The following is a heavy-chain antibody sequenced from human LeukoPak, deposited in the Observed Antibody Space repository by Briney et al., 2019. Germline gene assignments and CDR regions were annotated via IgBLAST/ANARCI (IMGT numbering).Heavy chain of an antibody. CDR3: AREGLVVPAAVIPSMDV. CDR1: GFTFDDYG. CDR2: INWNGGST. Sequence: GGSPRLSCAASGFTFDDYGMSWVRQAPGKGLEWVSGINWNGGSTGYADSVKGRFTISRDNAKNSLYLQMNSLRAEDTALYYCAREGLVVPAAVIPSMDVWGKGSTVTVSS. V-gene: IGHV3-20*04. J-gene: IGHJ6*03. D-gene: IGHD2-2*01.